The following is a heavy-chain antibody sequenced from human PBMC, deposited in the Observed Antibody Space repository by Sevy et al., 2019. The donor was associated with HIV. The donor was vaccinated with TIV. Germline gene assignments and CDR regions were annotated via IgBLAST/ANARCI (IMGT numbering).Heavy chain of an antibody. CDR2: ISSGSSSI. Sequence: GGFLRLSCAASGFRFDRYSMNWVRQAPGKGLEWVSYISSGSSSINYADSVKDRFTISRDNAKKSLFLQMNSLRAEDTAVYYCARGPSIFGDVDGLNIWGQGTMVTVSS. J-gene: IGHJ3*02. D-gene: IGHD3-3*01. CDR3: ARGPSIFGDVDGLNI. V-gene: IGHV3-48*01. CDR1: GFRFDRYS.